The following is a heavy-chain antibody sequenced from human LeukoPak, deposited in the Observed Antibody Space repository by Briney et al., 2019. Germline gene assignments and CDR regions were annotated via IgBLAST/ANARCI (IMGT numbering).Heavy chain of an antibody. CDR3: ARDGDITSPWDY. D-gene: IGHD1-20*01. Sequence: ASVKVSCKASGYTFTGYYMHWVRQAPGQGLEWMGWINPNSGGTNYAQKLQGRVTMTRDTSISTAYMELSRLRSDDTAVYYCARDGDITSPWDYWGQGTLVTVSS. V-gene: IGHV1-2*02. CDR2: INPNSGGT. CDR1: GYTFTGYY. J-gene: IGHJ4*02.